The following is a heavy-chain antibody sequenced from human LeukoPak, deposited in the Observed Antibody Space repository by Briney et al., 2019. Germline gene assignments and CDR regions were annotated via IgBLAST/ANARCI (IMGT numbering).Heavy chain of an antibody. CDR3: TTEAYYYDSGAIKYFDY. V-gene: IGHV3-15*01. Sequence: GGSLRLSCAASGFTVSNAWMSWVRQAPGKGLEWVVRIKSKTDGGATHYAAPVKGRFTISRDDSKNTLYLQMNSLKTEDTAVYYCTTEAYYYDSGAIKYFDYWGQGTLVTVSS. CDR2: IKSKTDGGAT. D-gene: IGHD3-22*01. J-gene: IGHJ4*02. CDR1: GFTVSNAW.